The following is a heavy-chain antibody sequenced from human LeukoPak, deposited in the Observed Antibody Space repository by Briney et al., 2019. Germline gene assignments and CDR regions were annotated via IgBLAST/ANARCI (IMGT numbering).Heavy chain of an antibody. CDR2: ISSSSSYT. D-gene: IGHD2-15*01. V-gene: IGHV3-11*06. CDR1: GFTFSDYY. J-gene: IGHJ5*02. Sequence: PGGSLRLSCAASGFTFSDYYMSWVRQAPGKGLEWVSYISSSSSYTNYADSVKGRFTISRDNAKNSLYLQMNSLRAKNTAVYDCAVVGSGSWFDPWGQGTLVTVSS. CDR3: AVVGSGSWFDP.